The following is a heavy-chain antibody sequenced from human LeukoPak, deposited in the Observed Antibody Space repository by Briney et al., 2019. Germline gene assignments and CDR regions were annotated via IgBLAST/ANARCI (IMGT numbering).Heavy chain of an antibody. J-gene: IGHJ3*02. D-gene: IGHD3-22*01. Sequence: SVKVSCKASGGTFSSYAISWLRQAPGQGLEWMGGSIPIFGTANYAQEFQGRVTITTDESTSSAYMEQSSLRSEDTAVYYCARDSYDSSGYFSQDAFDIWGQGTMVTVSS. CDR2: SIPIFGTA. V-gene: IGHV1-69*05. CDR3: ARDSYDSSGYFSQDAFDI. CDR1: GGTFSSYA.